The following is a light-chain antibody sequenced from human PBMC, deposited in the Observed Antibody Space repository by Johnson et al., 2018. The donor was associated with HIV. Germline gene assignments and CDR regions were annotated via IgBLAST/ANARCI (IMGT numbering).Light chain of an antibody. CDR2: DNN. CDR1: SSNIGNNY. Sequence: QSVLTQPPSVSAAPGQKVTISCSGSSSNIGNNYVSWYQQLPGTAPKFLIYDNNKRPSGIPDRFSGSKSGTSATLGITGLQTGDGADYYCGTWDSSLNASYVFGSGTSVTVL. J-gene: IGLJ1*01. V-gene: IGLV1-51*01. CDR3: GTWDSSLNASYV.